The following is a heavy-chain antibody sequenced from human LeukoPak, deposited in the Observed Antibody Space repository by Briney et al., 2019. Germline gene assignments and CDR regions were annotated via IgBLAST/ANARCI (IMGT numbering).Heavy chain of an antibody. CDR3: TTDPVWGSYRSRPTAFDY. V-gene: IGHV3-15*07. CDR1: GFTFSNAW. Sequence: PGGSLRLSCAASGFTFSNAWMNWVRQAPGKGLEWVGRIKSKTDGGTTDYAAPVKGRFTISRDDSKNTLYLQMNSLKTEDTAVYYCTTDPVWGSYRSRPTAFDYWGQGTLVTVSS. J-gene: IGHJ4*02. CDR2: IKSKTDGGTT. D-gene: IGHD3-16*02.